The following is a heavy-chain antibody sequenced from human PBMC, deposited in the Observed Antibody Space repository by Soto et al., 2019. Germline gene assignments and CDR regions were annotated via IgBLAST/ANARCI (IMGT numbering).Heavy chain of an antibody. CDR2: TYYRSKWYN. CDR1: GDSVSSNRAA. J-gene: IGHJ6*02. D-gene: IGHD6-19*01. V-gene: IGHV6-1*01. Sequence: SQTLSLTCVISGDSVSSNRAAWNWIRQSQSRGLEWLGRTYYRSKWYNDYAVFVKSRITINPDTSKNQFSLQLNSVTPEDTAMYYRARDLDEYSSGCVIYGMDVWGQGTTVTVSS. CDR3: ARDLDEYSSGCVIYGMDV.